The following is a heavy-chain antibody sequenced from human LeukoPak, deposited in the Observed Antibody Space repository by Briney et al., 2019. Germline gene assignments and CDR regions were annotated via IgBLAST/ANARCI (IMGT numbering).Heavy chain of an antibody. CDR1: GGSINSDSYY. D-gene: IGHD4-11*01. Sequence: SQTLSLTCTVSGGSINSDSYYWSWIRQPAGKGLEWIGRIYLSGSTNYNPSLKSRVTISVDTSKNQFSLKLTSVTAADTAVYYCASRLTVAGFDPWGQGTLVTVSS. CDR3: ASRLTVAGFDP. V-gene: IGHV4-61*02. CDR2: IYLSGST. J-gene: IGHJ5*02.